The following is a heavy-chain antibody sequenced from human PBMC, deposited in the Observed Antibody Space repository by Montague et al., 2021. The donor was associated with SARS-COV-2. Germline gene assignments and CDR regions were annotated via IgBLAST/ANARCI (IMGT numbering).Heavy chain of an antibody. J-gene: IGHJ2*01. CDR3: ARAGSQRFFEF. V-gene: IGHV4-34*01. CDR1: SGSLRNYY. Sequence: SETPSLTCAVTSGSLRNYYWSWIRQPPGKGLEWIGEIRLPGGSNXXPSLKGRVTISLDTSNNQVSLSLNSVTAADTAVYYCARAGSQRFFEFWGRGTLVTVSS. D-gene: IGHD1-1*01. CDR2: IRLPGGS.